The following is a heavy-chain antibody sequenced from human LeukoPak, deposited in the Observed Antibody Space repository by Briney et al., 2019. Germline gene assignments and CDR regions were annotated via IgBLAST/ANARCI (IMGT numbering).Heavy chain of an antibody. D-gene: IGHD3-22*01. V-gene: IGHV1-8*01. CDR1: GYTFTSYD. CDR3: ARDYYDSSGYYYYYYYYGMDV. J-gene: IGHJ6*02. Sequence: ASVKVSCKASGYTFTSYDINWVRQAPGQGLEWMGWMNPNSGNTGYAQKFQGRVTMTRNTSISTAYMELSSLRSEDTAVYYCARDYYDSSGYYYYYYYYGMDVWGQGTTVTVSS. CDR2: MNPNSGNT.